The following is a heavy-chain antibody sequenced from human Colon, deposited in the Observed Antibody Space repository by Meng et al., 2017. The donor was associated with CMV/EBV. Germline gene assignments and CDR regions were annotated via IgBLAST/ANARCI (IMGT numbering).Heavy chain of an antibody. V-gene: IGHV3-74*01. Sequence: GGSLRLSCAASGFTFSSYAMSWVRQAPGKGLVWVSRIDSDGTSISYADSVKGRFTISRDNGKNTLYLQIHSLRGEDTAMYYCARGGAFCSTAGCPRNDAFDIWGRGTMVTVSS. J-gene: IGHJ3*02. D-gene: IGHD2-2*01. CDR2: IDSDGTSI. CDR1: GFTFSSYA. CDR3: ARGGAFCSTAGCPRNDAFDI.